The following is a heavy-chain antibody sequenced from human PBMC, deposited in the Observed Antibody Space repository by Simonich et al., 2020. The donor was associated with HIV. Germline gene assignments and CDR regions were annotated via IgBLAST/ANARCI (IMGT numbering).Heavy chain of an antibody. J-gene: IGHJ3*02. V-gene: IGHV5-51*01. Sequence: EVQLVQSGAEVKKPGESLKISCKGSGYSFTNYWIAWVRQMPGKGLDWRRYIYPGGSETKYRPSFQGLVTISADKSISTAYLQWSRLKASDTAMYDCVRRGGYRGFDNAFDIWGQGTMVTVSS. CDR2: IYPGGSET. CDR1: GYSFTNYW. D-gene: IGHD5-12*01. CDR3: VRRGGYRGFDNAFDI.